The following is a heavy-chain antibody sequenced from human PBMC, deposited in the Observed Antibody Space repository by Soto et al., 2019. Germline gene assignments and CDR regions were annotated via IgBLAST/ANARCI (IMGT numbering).Heavy chain of an antibody. V-gene: IGHV4-39*01. CDR3: ARRYVLWFGELNDY. CDR1: GGSISSSSYY. J-gene: IGHJ4*02. Sequence: QLQLQESGPGLVKPSETLSLTCTVSGGSISSSSYYWGWIRQPPGKGLEWIGSIYYSWSTYYNPSLKSRDTISVDTSKNQFSLKLSSVTAADTAVYYCARRYVLWFGELNDYWGQGTLVTVSS. CDR2: IYYSWST. D-gene: IGHD3-10*01.